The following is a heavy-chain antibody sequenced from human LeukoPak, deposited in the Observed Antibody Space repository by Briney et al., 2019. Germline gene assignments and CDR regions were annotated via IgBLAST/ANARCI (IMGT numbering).Heavy chain of an antibody. V-gene: IGHV3-48*01. CDR1: GFTFSTYS. J-gene: IGHJ3*02. D-gene: IGHD2-15*01. Sequence: GGSLRLSCVASGFTFSTYSVNWVRQAPGKGLEWVSYISRSSTIYYADSVKGRFTISRDNAKNSLYLQMNSLRAEDTAVYYCATSKAGYDAFDIWGQGTMVTVSS. CDR2: ISRSSTI. CDR3: ATSKAGYDAFDI.